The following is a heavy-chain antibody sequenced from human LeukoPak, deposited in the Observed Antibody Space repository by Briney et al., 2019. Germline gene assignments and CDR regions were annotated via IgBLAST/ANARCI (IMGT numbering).Heavy chain of an antibody. D-gene: IGHD3-10*01. CDR3: ARAYGSGSGLDP. V-gene: IGHV4-34*01. J-gene: IGHJ5*02. Sequence: ASETLSLTCAVYGGSFSGYYWTWIRQPPGKGLEWIGEINHSGSNNYNPSLKSRVTISVDTSKNQFSLMLSSVAAADTAVYYCARAYGSGSGLDPWGQGTLVTVSS. CDR1: GGSFSGYY. CDR2: INHSGSN.